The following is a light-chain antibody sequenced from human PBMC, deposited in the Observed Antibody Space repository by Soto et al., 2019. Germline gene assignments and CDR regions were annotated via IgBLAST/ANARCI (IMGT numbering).Light chain of an antibody. CDR3: AVWDDSLSGVV. J-gene: IGLJ3*02. Sequence: QAVVTQPPSASGTPGQRVTISCSGSSSNIGSNYVYWYQHLPGTAPKVLIYKNNHRPSGVPDRFSGSKSDTSASLAISGLRSEDVAHYYCAVWDDSLSGVVFGGGTKLTVL. CDR1: SSNIGSNY. CDR2: KNN. V-gene: IGLV1-47*01.